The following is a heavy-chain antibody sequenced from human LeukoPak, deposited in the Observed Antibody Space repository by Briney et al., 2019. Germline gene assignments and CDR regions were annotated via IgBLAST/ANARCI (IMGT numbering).Heavy chain of an antibody. V-gene: IGHV4-39*01. Sequence: SETLSLTCTVSDGSISSSSYYWGWIRQPSGKGLEWIGSIYYSGSTYYNPSLKSRVTISVDTSKNQFSLKLSSVTAADTAVYYCESTVTKAPYYYYGMDVWGQGTTVTVSS. CDR1: DGSISSSSYY. CDR3: ESTVTKAPYYYYGMDV. CDR2: IYYSGST. D-gene: IGHD4-17*01. J-gene: IGHJ6*02.